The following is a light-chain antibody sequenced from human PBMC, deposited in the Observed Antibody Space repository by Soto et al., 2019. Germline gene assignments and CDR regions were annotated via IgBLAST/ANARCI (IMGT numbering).Light chain of an antibody. Sequence: EIVMTQSPATLSVSPAERATLSCRASQSVSSYLAWYQQKPGQAPRLLIYDASNRATGTPARFSGSGSGTDFTLTISSLEPEDFAVYYCQQRSNWPWTFGQGTKVDI. V-gene: IGKV3-11*01. CDR2: DAS. CDR3: QQRSNWPWT. CDR1: QSVSSY. J-gene: IGKJ1*01.